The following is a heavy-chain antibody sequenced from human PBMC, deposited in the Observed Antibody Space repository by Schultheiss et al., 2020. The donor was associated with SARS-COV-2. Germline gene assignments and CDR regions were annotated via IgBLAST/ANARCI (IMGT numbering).Heavy chain of an antibody. CDR3: AHKPDFWSGYDKDWFDP. CDR2: IDWDDEK. CDR1: GFSHSTSGMC. Sequence: SGPTLVKPTQTLTLTCTFSGFSHSTSGMCVSWIRQPPGKALEWLARIDWDDEKYYSTSLKTRLTITKDTSKNQVVLTMTNMDPVDTATYYCAHKPDFWSGYDKDWFDPWGQGTLVTVSS. V-gene: IGHV2-70*12. D-gene: IGHD3-3*01. J-gene: IGHJ5*02.